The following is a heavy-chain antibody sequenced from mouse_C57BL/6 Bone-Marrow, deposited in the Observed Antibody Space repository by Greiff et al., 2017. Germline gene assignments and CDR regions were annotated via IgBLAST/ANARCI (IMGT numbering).Heavy chain of an antibody. D-gene: IGHD2-3*01. V-gene: IGHV14-4*01. CDR3: SSFDGNYFDF. CDR2: IDPEIGDT. CDR1: GYTFTSYW. J-gene: IGHJ2*01. Sequence: VQLQQPGAELVKPGASVKLSCKASGYTFTSYWMHWVKQRPEQGLEWIGWIDPEIGDTDYASKFQGKATITSDTSSNTAYLQLSSLTSEETAVYYCSSFDGNYFDFWGQGTPLTVAS.